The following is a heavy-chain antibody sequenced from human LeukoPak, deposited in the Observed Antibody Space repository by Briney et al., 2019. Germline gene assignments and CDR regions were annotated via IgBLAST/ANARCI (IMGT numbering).Heavy chain of an antibody. CDR3: ARDPRYGSGSLFDY. J-gene: IGHJ4*02. CDR2: IYHSGST. V-gene: IGHV4-38-2*02. D-gene: IGHD3-10*01. CDR1: GFTFSDYY. Sequence: KTGGSLRLSCAASGFTFSDYYMSWIRQPPGKGLEWIGSIYHSGSTYYNPSLKSRVTISVDTSKNQFSLKLSSVTAADTAVYYCARDPRYGSGSLFDYWGQGTLVTVSS.